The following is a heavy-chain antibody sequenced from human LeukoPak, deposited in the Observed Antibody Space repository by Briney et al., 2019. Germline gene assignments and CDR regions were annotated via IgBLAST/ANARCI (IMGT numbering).Heavy chain of an antibody. CDR2: IYYSGST. CDR3: ARASGYYYGDFDY. Sequence: SETLSLTCTASGGSISSSSYYWGWIRQPPGKGLEWIGSIYYSGSTYYNPSLKSRVTISVDTSKNQFSLKLSSVTAADTAVYYCARASGYYYGDFDYWGQGTRVTVSS. J-gene: IGHJ4*02. D-gene: IGHD3-22*01. CDR1: GGSISSSSYY. V-gene: IGHV4-39*07.